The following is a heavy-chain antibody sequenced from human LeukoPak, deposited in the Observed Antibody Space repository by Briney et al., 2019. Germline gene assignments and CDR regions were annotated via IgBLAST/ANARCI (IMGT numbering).Heavy chain of an antibody. CDR2: IWYDGSNK. Sequence: PGGSLRLSCAASGFTFSSYGMHWVRQAPGKGLEWVAVIWYDGSNKYYADSVKGRFTISRDNSKNTLYLQMNSLRAEDTAVYYCARVGPDYDILTGPPGRGYYGMDVWGQGTTVTVSS. D-gene: IGHD3-9*01. J-gene: IGHJ6*02. CDR3: ARVGPDYDILTGPPGRGYYGMDV. V-gene: IGHV3-33*01. CDR1: GFTFSSYG.